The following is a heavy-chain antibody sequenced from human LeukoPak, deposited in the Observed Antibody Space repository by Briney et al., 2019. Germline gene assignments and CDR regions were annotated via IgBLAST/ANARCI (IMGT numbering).Heavy chain of an antibody. V-gene: IGHV3-30*18. CDR3: AKGLQQLVPDY. J-gene: IGHJ4*02. Sequence: PGGSLRLSCAASGFTFSSYGMHWVRQAPGKGLEWVAVISYDGSNKYYADSVKGRFTISRDNSKNTLYLQMNSLRAEDTAVYYCAKGLQQLVPDYWGQGTLVTVSS. CDR1: GFTFSSYG. CDR2: ISYDGSNK. D-gene: IGHD6-13*01.